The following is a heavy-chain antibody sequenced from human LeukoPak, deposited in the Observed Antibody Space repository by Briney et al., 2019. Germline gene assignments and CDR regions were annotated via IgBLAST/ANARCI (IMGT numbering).Heavy chain of an antibody. J-gene: IGHJ4*02. D-gene: IGHD1-1*01. CDR3: ARVNWNHYLKFFDC. Sequence: PSETLSLTCTVSGGSISSGGYYWSWIRQHPGKGLEWIGYIYYSGSTYYNPSLKSRVTISVDTSKNQFSLKLSSVTAADTAVYYCARVNWNHYLKFFDCWGQGTLVTVSS. CDR1: GGSISSGGYY. CDR2: IYYSGST. V-gene: IGHV4-31*03.